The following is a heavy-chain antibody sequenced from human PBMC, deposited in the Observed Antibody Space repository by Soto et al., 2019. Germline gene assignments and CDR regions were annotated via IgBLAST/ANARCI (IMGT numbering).Heavy chain of an antibody. D-gene: IGHD3-22*01. CDR2: IYYSGST. CDR1: GGSISSGDYY. Sequence: SETLSLTCTVSGGSISSGDYYWSWIRQPPGKGLEWIGYIYYSGSTYYNPSLKSRVTISVDTSKNQFSLKLSSVTAADTAVYYCARAIYYYDSSGLSPWFDPWGQGTLVTVSS. V-gene: IGHV4-30-4*01. CDR3: ARAIYYYDSSGLSPWFDP. J-gene: IGHJ5*02.